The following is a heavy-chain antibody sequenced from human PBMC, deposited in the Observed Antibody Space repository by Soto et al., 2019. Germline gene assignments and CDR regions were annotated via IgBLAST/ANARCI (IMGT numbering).Heavy chain of an antibody. V-gene: IGHV1-69*01. Sequence: QVQLVQSGAEVKKPGSSVKVSCKAPGGTFSSYAISWVRQAPGQGLEWMGGIIPIFGTAKYAQKFQGRVTMTADESTSTAYKELSSLRSEDTAVYYCARSQRGSSSLDIYYYYYYGMDVWGQGTTVTVSS. D-gene: IGHD2-15*01. CDR3: ARSQRGSSSLDIYYYYYYGMDV. CDR1: GGTFSSYA. J-gene: IGHJ6*02. CDR2: IIPIFGTA.